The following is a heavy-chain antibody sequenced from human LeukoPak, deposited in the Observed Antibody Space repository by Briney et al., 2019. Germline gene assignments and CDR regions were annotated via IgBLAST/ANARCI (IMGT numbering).Heavy chain of an antibody. D-gene: IGHD4-23*01. CDR1: GFTFSSYA. V-gene: IGHV3-64*01. Sequence: AGGSLRLSCAASGFTFSSYAMHWVRQAPGKGLEYVSAISSNGGSTCYANSVKGRFTISRDNSKNTLYLQMGSLRAEDMAVYYCARAPRLTGGNEYYFDYWGQGTLVTVSS. CDR3: ARAPRLTGGNEYYFDY. J-gene: IGHJ4*02. CDR2: ISSNGGST.